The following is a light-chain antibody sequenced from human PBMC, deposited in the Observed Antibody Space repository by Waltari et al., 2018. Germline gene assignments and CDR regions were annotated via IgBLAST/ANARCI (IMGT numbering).Light chain of an antibody. CDR1: SSDIGGYNY. CDR2: DVN. CDR3: SSYTTSNIII. J-gene: IGLJ2*01. Sequence: QSALTQPASVSGSPGESLTISCTGTSSDIGGYNYVSWYQQHPGKAPELMIYDVNYRPSGVSNRFSCSKSGNTASLTISGLQAEDEADYYCSSYTTSNIIIFGGGTKLSVL. V-gene: IGLV2-14*03.